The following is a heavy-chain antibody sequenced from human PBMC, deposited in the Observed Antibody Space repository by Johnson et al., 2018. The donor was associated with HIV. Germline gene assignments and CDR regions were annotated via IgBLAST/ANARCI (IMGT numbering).Heavy chain of an antibody. CDR1: GFTFRSYW. J-gene: IGHJ3*02. CDR3: TWGWYNLSAFDI. CDR2: INQDGSEK. Sequence: VQLVESGGGVVQPGRSLRLSCAASGFTFRSYWMSWVRQAPGKGLEWVATINQDGSEKYYVDSVKGRFTVSRDNAKNSLFLQMNSPRAEDTTIYYCTWGWYNLSAFDIWGQGTMVTVSS. V-gene: IGHV3-7*01. D-gene: IGHD6-19*01.